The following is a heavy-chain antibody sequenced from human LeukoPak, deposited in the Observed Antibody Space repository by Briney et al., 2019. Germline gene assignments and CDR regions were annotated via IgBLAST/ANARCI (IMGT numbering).Heavy chain of an antibody. J-gene: IGHJ4*02. V-gene: IGHV3-7*01. Sequence: GGSLRLSCVASGFPFSRDWMIWVRQAPGKGLEWVADINQDGKKKNFVDSVKGRFTISRDNAKSSVYLQMDNLRAEDTAVYYCARDPNDIEGVNLDYWGQGTLVIVSS. D-gene: IGHD1-26*01. CDR1: GFPFSRDW. CDR3: ARDPNDIEGVNLDY. CDR2: INQDGKKK.